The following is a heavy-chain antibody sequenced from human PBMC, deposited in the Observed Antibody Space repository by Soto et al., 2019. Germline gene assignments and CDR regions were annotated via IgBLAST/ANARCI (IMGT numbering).Heavy chain of an antibody. D-gene: IGHD6-19*01. CDR2: FYYGGNT. CDR3: ARMYNSGFYRPEGDYFFYGMDV. Sequence: SETLSLTCTVSGDSISDYYWSWIRQPAGKGLEWIGRFYYGGNTKSNPSLKSRVTMSADTSKNQFYLSLRSVTAADSAIYYCARMYNSGFYRPEGDYFFYGMDVWGQGTTVTVSS. V-gene: IGHV4-4*07. CDR1: GDSISDYY. J-gene: IGHJ6*02.